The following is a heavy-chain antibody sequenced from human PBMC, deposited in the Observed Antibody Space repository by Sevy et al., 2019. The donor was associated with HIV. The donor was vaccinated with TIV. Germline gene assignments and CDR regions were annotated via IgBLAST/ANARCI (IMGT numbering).Heavy chain of an antibody. Sequence: ASVKVSCKASGGTFSSYAISWVRQAPGQGLEWMGGINPIFGTANYAQKFQGRVTITADESTSTAYMELSSLRSEDTAVYYCARQVGAENWFDPWGQGTLVTVSS. CDR1: GGTFSSYA. CDR2: INPIFGTA. CDR3: ARQVGAENWFDP. D-gene: IGHD1-26*01. J-gene: IGHJ5*02. V-gene: IGHV1-69*13.